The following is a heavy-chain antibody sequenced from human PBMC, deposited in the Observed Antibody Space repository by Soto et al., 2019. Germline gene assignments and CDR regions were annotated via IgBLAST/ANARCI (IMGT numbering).Heavy chain of an antibody. CDR3: ATLSFNYDFLSCYYIVHHYFGIDV. V-gene: IGHV5-51*03. Sequence: EVQLVQSGAEVKKPGESLKISCRGSGYKVSTWHNFTSYWIAWVRQMPGEGLEWMGIIYPGDSDTRYSPAFQGQVTMLADRVTNSVDLQWSSLKAAVIATYYCATLSFNYDFLSCYYIVHHYFGIDVWGQGTTVTVSS. J-gene: IGHJ6*02. CDR1: GYKVSTWHNFTSYW. CDR2: IYPGDSDT. D-gene: IGHD3-3*01.